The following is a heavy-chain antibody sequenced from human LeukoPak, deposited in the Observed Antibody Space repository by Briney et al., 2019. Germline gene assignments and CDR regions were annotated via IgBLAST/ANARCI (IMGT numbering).Heavy chain of an antibody. V-gene: IGHV4-59*08. D-gene: IGHD2-2*02. J-gene: IGHJ6*02. CDR3: ARHYCSSTSCYKDGMDV. Sequence: PSETLSLTCTVSGGSISSYYWSWIRQPPGKGLEWIGYMYYSGSTNYNPSLKSRVTISVDTSKNQFSLKLSSVTAADTAVYYCARHYCSSTSCYKDGMDVWGQGTTVTVSS. CDR2: MYYSGST. CDR1: GGSISSYY.